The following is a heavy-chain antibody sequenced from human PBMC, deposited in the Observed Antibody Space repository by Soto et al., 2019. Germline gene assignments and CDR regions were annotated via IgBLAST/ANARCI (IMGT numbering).Heavy chain of an antibody. CDR1: GFTFSSYG. V-gene: IGHV3-33*01. D-gene: IGHD1-7*01. J-gene: IGHJ3*02. Sequence: GGSLRLSCAASGFTFSSYGMHWVRQAPGKGLEWVAVIWYDGSNQYYADSVKGRFTISRGNSKNTMYLQMNSLRAEDTAVYYCASIGIIGTAPEFDIWGQGTMVTVSS. CDR2: IWYDGSNQ. CDR3: ASIGIIGTAPEFDI.